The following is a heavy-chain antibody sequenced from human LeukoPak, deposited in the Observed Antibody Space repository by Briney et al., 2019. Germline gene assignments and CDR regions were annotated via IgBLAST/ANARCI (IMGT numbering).Heavy chain of an antibody. CDR1: GYTFTSYG. V-gene: IGHV1-46*01. CDR3: ARAYYESSAYRHAVYFDY. Sequence: GASVKVSCKAPGYTFTSYGISWVRQAPGQGLEWMGIINPSDDSTRYAQKFQGRVTMTKDTSTNTVYMHLSSLSSDDTAVYYCARAYYESSAYRHAVYFDYWGQGTLVTVSS. J-gene: IGHJ4*02. CDR2: INPSDDST. D-gene: IGHD3-22*01.